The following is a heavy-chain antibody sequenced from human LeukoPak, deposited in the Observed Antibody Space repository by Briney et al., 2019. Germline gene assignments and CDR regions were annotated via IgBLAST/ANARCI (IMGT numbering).Heavy chain of an antibody. CDR1: GFTFSSYS. D-gene: IGHD3/OR15-3a*01. CDR3: ARVGSGLAGAFDI. V-gene: IGHV3-21*01. Sequence: GGSLRLSCAASGFTFSSYSMNWVRQAPGKGLEWVSSISSSSSYIYYADSVKGRFTISRDNAKNSLYLQMNSLRAEDTAVYYCARVGSGLAGAFDIWGQGTMVTVSS. J-gene: IGHJ3*02. CDR2: ISSSSSYI.